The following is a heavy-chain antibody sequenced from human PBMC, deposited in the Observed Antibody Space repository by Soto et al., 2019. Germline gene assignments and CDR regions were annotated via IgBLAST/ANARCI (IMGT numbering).Heavy chain of an antibody. V-gene: IGHV3-64*01. J-gene: IGHJ3*01. Sequence: EVQLVESGGGLVQPGGSLRLSCAASGFTFSFYAMRWVRQAPGKGLEYVSAISSNGVATYHANSVKGRFTISRDNSKNTLYLQLGSLRAEDMAVYYCARGGYCTNGVCARSFDLWGQGTLVTVSS. D-gene: IGHD2-8*01. CDR2: ISSNGVAT. CDR3: ARGGYCTNGVCARSFDL. CDR1: GFTFSFYA.